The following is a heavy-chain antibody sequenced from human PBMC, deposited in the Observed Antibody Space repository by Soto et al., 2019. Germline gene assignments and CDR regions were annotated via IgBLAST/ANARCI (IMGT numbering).Heavy chain of an antibody. V-gene: IGHV3-21*01. Sequence: GSLRLSCAASGFTFSSYSMNWVRQAPGKGLEWVSSISSSSSYIYYADSVKGRFTISRDNAKNSLYLQMNSLRAEDTAVYYRARDLLGYCSGGSCYQVAFDIWGQGTMVTVSS. CDR2: ISSSSSYI. D-gene: IGHD2-15*01. CDR3: ARDLLGYCSGGSCYQVAFDI. CDR1: GFTFSSYS. J-gene: IGHJ3*02.